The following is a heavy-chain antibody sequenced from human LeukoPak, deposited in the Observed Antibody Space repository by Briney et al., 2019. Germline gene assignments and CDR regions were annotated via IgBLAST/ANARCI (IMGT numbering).Heavy chain of an antibody. Sequence: GGSLRLSCTASGFTFSSHWMGWVRQAPGKGLEWVANIEQDGNEKNFVDSVKGRTTISRDNAKNSLYLQMNSLRVEDTAVYYCAGSGITGTIDYWGQGTLVTVSS. V-gene: IGHV3-7*01. J-gene: IGHJ4*02. D-gene: IGHD1-7*01. CDR2: IEQDGNEK. CDR3: AGSGITGTIDY. CDR1: GFTFSSHW.